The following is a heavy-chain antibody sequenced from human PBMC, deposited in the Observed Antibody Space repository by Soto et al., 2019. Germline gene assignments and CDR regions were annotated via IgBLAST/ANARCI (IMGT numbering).Heavy chain of an antibody. J-gene: IGHJ1*01. D-gene: IGHD6-19*01. CDR2: ISSSGSTI. V-gene: IGHV3-11*01. CDR1: GFTFSDYY. Sequence: GGSLRLSCAASGFTFSDYYMSWIRQAPGKGLEWVSYISSSGSTIYYADSVKGRFTISRDNAKNSLYLQMNSLRAEDTAVYYCARESSGWYHEYFQHWGQGTLVTVSS. CDR3: ARESSGWYHEYFQH.